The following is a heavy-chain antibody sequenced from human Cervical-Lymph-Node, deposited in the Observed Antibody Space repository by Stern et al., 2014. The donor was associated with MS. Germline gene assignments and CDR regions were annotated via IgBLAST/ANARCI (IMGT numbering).Heavy chain of an antibody. CDR2: ISHSRDT. CDR1: GGSLSGYH. V-gene: IGHV4-34*01. Sequence: QVQLQQWGAGLLKPSETLSLTCAVYGGSLSGYHWSWIRQPPGKGLEWIGEISHSRDTNYNPSLKGRVTISLDTSKNQFSLKLTSVTAADTAVYFCARGQHLWTYWGQGTLVTVSS. J-gene: IGHJ4*02. CDR3: ARGQHLWTY. D-gene: IGHD3/OR15-3a*01.